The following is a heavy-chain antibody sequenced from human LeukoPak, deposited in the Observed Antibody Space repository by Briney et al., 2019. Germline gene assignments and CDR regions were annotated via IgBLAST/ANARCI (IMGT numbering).Heavy chain of an antibody. V-gene: IGHV4-59*12. D-gene: IGHD3-22*01. J-gene: IGHJ4*02. CDR2: IYYSGMT. CDR1: GDSISGYY. Sequence: PSETLSLTCTVSGDSISGYYWSWIRQPPGKGLEWIGYIYYSGMTNYNPSLESRVTIAVDTSKNQFSLKLSSVTAADTAVYYCAREISGSPDYFDYWGQGTLVTVSS. CDR3: AREISGSPDYFDY.